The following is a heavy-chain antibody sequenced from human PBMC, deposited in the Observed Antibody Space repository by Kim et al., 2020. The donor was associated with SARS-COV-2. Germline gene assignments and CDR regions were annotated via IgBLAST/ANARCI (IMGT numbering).Heavy chain of an antibody. CDR1: GYTFTSYY. CDR2: INPSGGST. Sequence: ASVKVSCKASGYTFTSYYMHWVRQAPGQGLEWMGIINPSGGSTSYAQKFQGRVTMTRDTSTSTVYMELSSLRSEDTAVYYCARAWAGYCSGGSCYLAQYWGQGTLVTVSS. CDR3: ARAWAGYCSGGSCYLAQY. D-gene: IGHD2-15*01. J-gene: IGHJ4*02. V-gene: IGHV1-46*01.